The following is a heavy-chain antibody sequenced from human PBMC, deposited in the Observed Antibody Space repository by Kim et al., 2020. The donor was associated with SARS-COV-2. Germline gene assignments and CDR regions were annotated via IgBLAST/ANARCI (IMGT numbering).Heavy chain of an antibody. V-gene: IGHV1-46*01. CDR3: ARDPLAIFGVVIKVGYYYYGMDV. CDR2: INPSGGST. J-gene: IGHJ6*02. CDR1: GYTFTSYY. D-gene: IGHD3-3*01. Sequence: ASVKVSCKASGYTFTSYYMHWVRQAPGQGLEWMGIINPSGGSTSYAQKFQGRVTMTRDTSTSTVYMELSSLRSEDTAVYYCARDPLAIFGVVIKVGYYYYGMDVWGQGTTVTVSS.